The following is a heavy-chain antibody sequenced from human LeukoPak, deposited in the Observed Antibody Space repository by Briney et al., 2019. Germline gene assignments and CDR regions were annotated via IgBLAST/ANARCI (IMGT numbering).Heavy chain of an antibody. J-gene: IGHJ4*02. CDR2: ISYDGSNK. D-gene: IGHD6-19*01. Sequence: PGGSLRLSCAASGVTFSSYGMHWVRQAPGKGLEWVAVISYDGSNKYHADSVKGRFTISRDNSKNTLYLQMNSLRAEDTAVYYCAKDLVTIAVAVALDYWGQGTLVTVSS. CDR3: AKDLVTIAVAVALDY. V-gene: IGHV3-30*18. CDR1: GVTFSSYG.